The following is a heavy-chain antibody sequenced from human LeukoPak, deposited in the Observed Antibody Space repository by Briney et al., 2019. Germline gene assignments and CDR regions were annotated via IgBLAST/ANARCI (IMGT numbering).Heavy chain of an antibody. V-gene: IGHV3-23*01. D-gene: IGHD5-24*01. Sequence: GGSLRLSCAASGFTFTTYAMSWVRQAPGKGLEWVSGISGSGGNTYYADSVKGRFTISRYNSKNTLYLQMNTLRAEDTAVYYCAHAGGYNSDYWGQGTLVTVSS. CDR2: ISGSGGNT. CDR1: GFTFTTYA. CDR3: AHAGGYNSDY. J-gene: IGHJ4*02.